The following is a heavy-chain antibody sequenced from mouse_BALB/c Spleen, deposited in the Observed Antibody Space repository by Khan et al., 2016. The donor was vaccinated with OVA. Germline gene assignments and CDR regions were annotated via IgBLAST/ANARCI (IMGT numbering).Heavy chain of an antibody. CDR2: IWGGGGT. CDR1: GFSLSRYN. CDR3: ARAYYRYDSYYAMDY. J-gene: IGHJ4*01. V-gene: IGHV2-6-4*01. Sequence: QMQLEESGPGLVAPSQSLSITCTVSGFSLSRYNIHWVRQPPGKGLEWLGMIWGGGGTDYNSTLKIRLSISKANSKSQVFLKMNSLQTDDTAMYYCARAYYRYDSYYAMDYKGKGTSVTVSS. D-gene: IGHD2-14*01.